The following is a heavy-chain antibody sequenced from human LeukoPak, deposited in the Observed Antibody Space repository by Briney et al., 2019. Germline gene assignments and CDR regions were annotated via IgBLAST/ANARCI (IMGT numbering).Heavy chain of an antibody. CDR2: ISGSGGST. CDR1: GFTFSSYA. D-gene: IGHD3-10*01. V-gene: IGHV3-23*01. Sequence: GGSLRLSCAASGFTFSSYAMSWVRQAPGKGLEWVSAISGSGGSTYYADSVKGRFTISRDNSKNTLYLQMNSLRVEDTAVYYCAKFRLTMVRGVITIFDYWGQGTLVTVSS. CDR3: AKFRLTMVRGVITIFDY. J-gene: IGHJ4*02.